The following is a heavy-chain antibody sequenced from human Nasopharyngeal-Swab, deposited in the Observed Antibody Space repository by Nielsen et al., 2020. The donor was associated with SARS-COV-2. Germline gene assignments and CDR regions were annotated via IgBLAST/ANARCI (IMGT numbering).Heavy chain of an antibody. V-gene: IGHV3-21*01. CDR1: GFTFSSYS. Sequence: GESLKISCAASGFTFSSYSMNWVRQAPGKGLEWVSSISSSSSYIYYADSVKGRFTISRDNAKNSLYLQMNSLRAEDTAVYYCARDLSYYYDSSGYYYVFDYWGQGTLVTVPS. CDR2: ISSSSSYI. CDR3: ARDLSYYYDSSGYYYVFDY. J-gene: IGHJ4*02. D-gene: IGHD3-22*01.